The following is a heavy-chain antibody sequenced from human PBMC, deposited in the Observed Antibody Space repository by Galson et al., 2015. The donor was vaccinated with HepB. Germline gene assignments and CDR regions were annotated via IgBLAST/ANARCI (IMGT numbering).Heavy chain of an antibody. CDR1: GFTFSSYS. CDR2: ISSSSSYI. Sequence: SLRLSCAASGFTFSSYSMNWVRQAPGKGLEWVSSISSSSSYIYYADSVKGRFTISRDNAKNSLYLQMNSLRAEDTAVYYCARDRERGGFDAFDIWGQGTMVTVSS. J-gene: IGHJ3*02. V-gene: IGHV3-21*01. CDR3: ARDRERGGFDAFDI. D-gene: IGHD3-16*01.